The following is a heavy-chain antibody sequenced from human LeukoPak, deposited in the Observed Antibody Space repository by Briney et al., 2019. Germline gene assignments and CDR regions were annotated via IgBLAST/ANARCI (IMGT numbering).Heavy chain of an antibody. CDR3: ATRVVVPAAIDY. D-gene: IGHD2-2*01. Sequence: GGSLRLSCAASGFTFSSYAMSWVRQAPGKGLERVSPICGSGGSTYYADSVKGRFTISRDNSKNTLYLQMNSLRAEDTAVYYCATRVVVPAAIDYWGQGTLVTVSS. CDR1: GFTFSSYA. J-gene: IGHJ4*02. V-gene: IGHV3-23*01. CDR2: ICGSGGST.